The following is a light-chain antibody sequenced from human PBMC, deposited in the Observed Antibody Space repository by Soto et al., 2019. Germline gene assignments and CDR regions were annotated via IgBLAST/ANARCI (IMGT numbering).Light chain of an antibody. CDR1: EAIATY. V-gene: IGKV1-33*01. CDR2: EAS. J-gene: IGKJ4*01. CDR3: QQYDDFRALT. Sequence: DIQMTQSPSSLSASVGDRVIITCQASEAIATYLNWYQQKPGKAPKLLIHEASILETGVPSRFSGRGSGTDFSFTISSLQPEDFATYYCQQYDDFRALTFGGGTKVEIK.